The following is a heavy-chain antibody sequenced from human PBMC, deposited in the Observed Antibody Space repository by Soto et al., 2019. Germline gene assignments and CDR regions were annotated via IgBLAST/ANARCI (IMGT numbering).Heavy chain of an antibody. V-gene: IGHV1-46*01. CDR1: GYTFTNYA. CDR2: INPSGGST. Sequence: ASVKVSCKASGYTFTNYALHWVRQAPGQGLEWMGIINPSGGSTRYAQKFQGRVTMTRDTSTSTVYMELSSLRSEDTAVYYCARGLIYDSSGYYFDYWGQGTLVTVSS. D-gene: IGHD3-22*01. CDR3: ARGLIYDSSGYYFDY. J-gene: IGHJ4*02.